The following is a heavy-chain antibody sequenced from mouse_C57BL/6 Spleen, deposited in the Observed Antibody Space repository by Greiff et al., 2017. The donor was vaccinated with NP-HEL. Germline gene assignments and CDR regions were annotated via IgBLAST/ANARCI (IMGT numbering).Heavy chain of an antibody. V-gene: IGHV1-80*01. J-gene: IGHJ1*03. CDR1: GYAFSSYW. D-gene: IGHD1-1*01. Sequence: VQLVESGAELVKPGASVKISCKASGYAFSSYWMNWVKQRPGKGLEWIGQIYPGDGDTNYNGKFKGKATLTADKSSSTAYMQLSSLTSEDSAVYFCARVTTDWYFDVWGTGTTVTVSS. CDR3: ARVTTDWYFDV. CDR2: IYPGDGDT.